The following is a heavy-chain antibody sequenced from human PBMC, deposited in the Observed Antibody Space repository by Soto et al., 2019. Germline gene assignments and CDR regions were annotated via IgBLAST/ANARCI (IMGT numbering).Heavy chain of an antibody. V-gene: IGHV3-30-3*01. CDR1: GFTFSSYA. CDR2: ISYDGSNK. D-gene: IGHD1-26*01. CDR3: ARDRRGSYASAFDI. J-gene: IGHJ3*02. Sequence: GGSLRLSCAASGFTFSSYAMHWVRQAPGKGLEWVAVISYDGSNKYYADSVKGRFTISRDNSKNTLYLQMNSLRAEDTAVYYCARDRRGSYASAFDIWGQGTMVTVSS.